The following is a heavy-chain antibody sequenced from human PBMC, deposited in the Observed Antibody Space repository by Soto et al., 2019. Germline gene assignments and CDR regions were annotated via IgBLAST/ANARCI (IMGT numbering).Heavy chain of an antibody. CDR1: GFTLSRYW. Sequence: EVQLVESGGGLVQPGGSLRLSCAASGFTLSRYWMSWVRQAPGKGLEWVANIKQDGSGKDYVDSVKGRFTISRDNAKNSLYLQMKSLRAEDTAVYYCARAGSWYGHSYYYYGMDVWGQGTTVTVSS. CDR3: ARAGSWYGHSYYYYGMDV. CDR2: IKQDGSGK. V-gene: IGHV3-7*01. J-gene: IGHJ6*02. D-gene: IGHD6-13*01.